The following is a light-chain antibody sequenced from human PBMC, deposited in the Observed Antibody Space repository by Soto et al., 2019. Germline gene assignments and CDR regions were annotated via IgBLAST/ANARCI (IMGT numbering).Light chain of an antibody. CDR1: QSISHF. V-gene: IGKV1-5*01. Sequence: DIQMTQSPSTLSASVGDRVTITCRVSQSISHFLAWYQQKPGKVPKLLIYDASNLGSGVPSRFSGSGSGTDFTLTISGLQPDDFTTYYCQQYTSYSRAFGQGTKVDLK. CDR2: DAS. CDR3: QQYTSYSRA. J-gene: IGKJ1*01.